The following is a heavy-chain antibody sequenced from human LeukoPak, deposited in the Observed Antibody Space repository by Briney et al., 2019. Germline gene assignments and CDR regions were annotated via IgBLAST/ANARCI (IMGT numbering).Heavy chain of an antibody. D-gene: IGHD6-13*01. CDR2: IRYDGSDK. V-gene: IGHV3-30*02. CDR1: GFAFGNCD. CDR3: GKNRLGQQYADAFEI. J-gene: IGHJ3*02. Sequence: GGSLRLSCGAYGFAFGNCDMHWVRQAPGKGLEWVAFIRYDGSDKYYVDSVKGRFIISRDNSNNILYLQMKSLTADDTALYYCGKNRLGQQYADAFEIWGQGTMV.